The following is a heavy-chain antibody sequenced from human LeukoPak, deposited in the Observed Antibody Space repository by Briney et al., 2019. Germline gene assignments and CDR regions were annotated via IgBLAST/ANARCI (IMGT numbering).Heavy chain of an antibody. V-gene: IGHV4-34*01. J-gene: IGHJ4*02. CDR3: ARFVSSGWSLYFDY. Sequence: SETLSLTCAVYGGSFSGYYWSWIRQPPGKGLEWIGEINHSGSTNCNPSLKSRVTISVDTSKNQFSLKLSSVTAADTAVYYCARFVSSGWSLYFDYWGQGALVTVSS. D-gene: IGHD6-19*01. CDR2: INHSGST. CDR1: GGSFSGYY.